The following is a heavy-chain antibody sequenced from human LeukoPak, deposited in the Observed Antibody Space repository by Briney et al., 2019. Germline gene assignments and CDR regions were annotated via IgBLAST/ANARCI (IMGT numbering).Heavy chain of an antibody. CDR3: ARGGEQLVPGEPYYMDV. CDR1: GGSFSGYY. V-gene: IGHV4-34*01. Sequence: SETLSLTCAVYGGSFSGYYWSCIRQPPGKGLEWLGEINHSGSTNYNPSLKSRVTISVDTSKNQFSLKLSSVTAADTAVYYCARGGEQLVPGEPYYMDVWGKGTTVTVSS. CDR2: INHSGST. D-gene: IGHD6-6*01. J-gene: IGHJ6*03.